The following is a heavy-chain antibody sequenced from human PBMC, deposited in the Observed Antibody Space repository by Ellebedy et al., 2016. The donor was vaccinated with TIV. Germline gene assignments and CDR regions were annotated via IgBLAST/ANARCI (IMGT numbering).Heavy chain of an antibody. CDR2: IKPNSGGT. D-gene: IGHD3-9*01. Sequence: AASVKVSCKASGYTFTGCYMHWARQAPGQGLEWMGWIKPNSGGTNYAQKFQGRVTMTRDTSISTAYMELSRLRSDDTAVYYCARALPVSNVLRYFDWLLTDYWGQGTLVTVSS. J-gene: IGHJ4*02. CDR3: ARALPVSNVLRYFDWLLTDY. CDR1: GYTFTGCY. V-gene: IGHV1-2*02.